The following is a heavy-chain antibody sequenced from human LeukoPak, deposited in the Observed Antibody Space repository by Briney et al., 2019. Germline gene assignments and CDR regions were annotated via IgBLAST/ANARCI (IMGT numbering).Heavy chain of an antibody. Sequence: PSETLSLTCTVSGGSLSSSSYYWGWIRQPPGKGLEWIGSIYYSGSTYYNPSLKSRVTISVDTSKNQFSLKLSSVTAADTAVYYCARVDIEQWLVRAHFDYWGQGTLVTVSS. CDR2: IYYSGST. CDR1: GGSLSSSSYY. V-gene: IGHV4-39*07. CDR3: ARVDIEQWLVRAHFDY. J-gene: IGHJ4*02. D-gene: IGHD6-19*01.